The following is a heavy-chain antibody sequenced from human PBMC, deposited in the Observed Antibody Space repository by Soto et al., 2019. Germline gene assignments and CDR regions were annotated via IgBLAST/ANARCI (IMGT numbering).Heavy chain of an antibody. V-gene: IGHV1-69*02. J-gene: IGHJ5*02. CDR3: ARGPSPTYDP. CDR1: GGTFSSYT. Sequence: VKVSCKASGGTFSSYTISWVRQAPGQGLEWMERIIPILGIANYAQKFKGRVTITADKSTSTAYMELSSLRSEDTAVYYCARGPSPTYDPWGQGTLVTVSS. CDR2: IIPILGIA.